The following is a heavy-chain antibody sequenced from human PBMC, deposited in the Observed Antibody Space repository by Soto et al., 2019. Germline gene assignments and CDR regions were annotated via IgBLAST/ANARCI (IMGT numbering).Heavy chain of an antibody. D-gene: IGHD6-13*01. Sequence: PSETLSLTCTVSGGSISSYYWSWIRQPPGKGLEWIGYIYYSGSTNYNPSLKSRVTMTTDTSTSTAYMELRSLRSDDTAVYYCGRTPAAGTRYFQHGGEGPLVTVSS. CDR2: IYYSGST. CDR1: GGSISSYY. J-gene: IGHJ1*01. V-gene: IGHV4-59*01. CDR3: GRTPAAGTRYFQH.